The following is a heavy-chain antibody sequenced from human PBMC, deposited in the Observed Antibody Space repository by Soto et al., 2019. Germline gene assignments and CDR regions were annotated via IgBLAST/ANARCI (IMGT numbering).Heavy chain of an antibody. Sequence: GGSLRLSCAASGFTFSDYYMSWIRQAPGKGLEWVSYISSSGSTIYYADSVKGRFTISRDNAKNSLYLQMNSLRAEDTAVYYCARDRTTQDPDAFDIWGQGTMVTVSS. J-gene: IGHJ3*02. CDR1: GFTFSDYY. V-gene: IGHV3-11*01. CDR3: ARDRTTQDPDAFDI. CDR2: ISSSGSTI.